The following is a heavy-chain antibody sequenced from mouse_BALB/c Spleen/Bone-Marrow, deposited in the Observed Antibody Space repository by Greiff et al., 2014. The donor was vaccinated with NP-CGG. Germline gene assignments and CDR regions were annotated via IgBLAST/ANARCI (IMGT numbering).Heavy chain of an antibody. Sequence: QLVESGPELVKPGASVKMSCKASGYTFTSYVMHWVKQKPGQGLEWIGYIHPYNDGTKYNEKFKGKATLTSDKSSSTAYMELSSLTSEDSAVYYCARRYGNYYFDYWAKAPLSLSPQ. V-gene: IGHV1-14*01. CDR3: ARRYGNYYFDY. J-gene: IGHJ2*01. CDR1: GYTFTSYV. D-gene: IGHD2-10*02. CDR2: IHPYNDGT.